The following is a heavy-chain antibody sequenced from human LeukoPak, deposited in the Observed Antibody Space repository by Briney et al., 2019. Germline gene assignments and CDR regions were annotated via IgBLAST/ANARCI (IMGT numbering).Heavy chain of an antibody. V-gene: IGHV4-61*02. CDR3: ARSRYCTTTTCYVGYIDV. J-gene: IGHJ6*03. D-gene: IGHD2-2*01. Sequence: SETLSLTCTVSGDSICSDSYYWTWIRQPAGKGLEWIGRIYTSGSTNYNPSLKSRATISLDTSRNQFSLRLSSVTAADTAAYYCARSRYCTTTTCYVGYIDVGGKGTTVTVSS. CDR1: GDSICSDSYY. CDR2: IYTSGST.